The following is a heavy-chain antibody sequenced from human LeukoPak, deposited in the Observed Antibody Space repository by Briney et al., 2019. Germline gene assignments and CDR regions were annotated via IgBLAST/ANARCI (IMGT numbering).Heavy chain of an antibody. Sequence: PGGSLRLSCAASGFTFSDYCMSWIRQAPGKGLEWVSYISSSSSYTNYADSVKGRFTISRDNAKNSLYLQMNSLRAEDTAVYYCASMTTVTKYFQHWGQGTLVTVSS. D-gene: IGHD4-17*01. V-gene: IGHV3-11*06. J-gene: IGHJ1*01. CDR3: ASMTTVTKYFQH. CDR1: GFTFSDYC. CDR2: ISSSSSYT.